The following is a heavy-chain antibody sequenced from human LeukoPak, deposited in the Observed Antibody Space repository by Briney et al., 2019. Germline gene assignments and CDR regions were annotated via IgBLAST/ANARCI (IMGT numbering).Heavy chain of an antibody. J-gene: IGHJ5*02. CDR2: ISGSGGST. CDR1: GFTFTSYA. D-gene: IGHD6-13*01. Sequence: GGSLRLSCAASGFTFTSYAMSWVRQAAGKGLEWVSAISGSGGSTYYADSVKGRFTISRDNSKNTLYLQMNSLRAEDTAVYYCAKPRPSYSSSWYDHWGQGTLVTVSS. V-gene: IGHV3-23*01. CDR3: AKPRPSYSSSWYDH.